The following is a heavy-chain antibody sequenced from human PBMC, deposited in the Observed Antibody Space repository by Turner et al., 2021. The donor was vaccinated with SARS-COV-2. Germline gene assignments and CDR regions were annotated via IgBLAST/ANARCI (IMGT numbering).Heavy chain of an antibody. CDR2: FDPEDGET. CDR1: GYTLIELS. Sequence: QVQLVQSGAEVKKPGASVKVSFKVSGYTLIELSMHWVRQAPGKGLEWMGGFDPEDGETIYAQKFQGRVTMTEDTSTDTAYMELSSLRSEDTAVYYCATGYAYCGADCSIDYWGQGTLVTVSS. CDR3: ATGYAYCGADCSIDY. J-gene: IGHJ4*02. V-gene: IGHV1-24*01. D-gene: IGHD2-21*02.